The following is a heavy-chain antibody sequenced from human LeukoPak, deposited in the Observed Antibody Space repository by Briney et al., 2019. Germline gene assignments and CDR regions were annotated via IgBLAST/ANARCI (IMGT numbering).Heavy chain of an antibody. CDR1: GFTFSSYA. V-gene: IGHV3-64*01. Sequence: GGSLRLSCAASGFTFSSYAMHWVRQAPGKGLEYVSAISSNGGSTDYANSVKGRFTISRDNSKNTLYLQMGSLRAEDMAVYYCARAASSGYYSLSPRDAFDIWGQGTMVTVSS. CDR2: ISSNGGST. D-gene: IGHD3-22*01. J-gene: IGHJ3*02. CDR3: ARAASSGYYSLSPRDAFDI.